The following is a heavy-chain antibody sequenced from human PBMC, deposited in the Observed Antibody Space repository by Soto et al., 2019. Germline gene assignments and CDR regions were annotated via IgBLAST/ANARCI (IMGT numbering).Heavy chain of an antibody. CDR1: GGSFSCYY. Sequence: SETLSLTCAVYGGSFSCYYWTWIRQPPGKGLEWIGEINHSGTINFNPSLKSRLTISLDTSKKHFSLKLSSVTDADTAAYYCARADRTLVTSYSLDVWGQGTTVTVSS. V-gene: IGHV4-34*01. D-gene: IGHD2-21*02. CDR3: ARADRTLVTSYSLDV. CDR2: INHSGTI. J-gene: IGHJ6*02.